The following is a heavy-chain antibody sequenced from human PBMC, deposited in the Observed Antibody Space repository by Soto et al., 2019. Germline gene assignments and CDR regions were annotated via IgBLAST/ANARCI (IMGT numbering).Heavy chain of an antibody. D-gene: IGHD3-22*01. V-gene: IGHV3-21*01. CDR2: ISSSSSYI. CDR3: ARYDSSGYSWPYYYYGMDV. Sequence: EVQLVESGGGLVKPGGSLRLSCAASGFTFSTYSMNWVRQAPGKGLEWVSSISSSSSYIYYADSVKGRFTISRDNGKNSLYLTMNSLRAEDTAVYYCARYDSSGYSWPYYYYGMDVWGKGTTVTVSS. CDR1: GFTFSTYS. J-gene: IGHJ6*04.